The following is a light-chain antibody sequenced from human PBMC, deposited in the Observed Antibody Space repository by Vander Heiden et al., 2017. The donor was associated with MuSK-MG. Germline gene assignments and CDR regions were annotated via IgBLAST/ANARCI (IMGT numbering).Light chain of an antibody. CDR2: HAS. CDR3: QQYGSSPPIT. J-gene: IGKJ5*01. V-gene: IGKV3-20*01. Sequence: EILLTQSPGTLSLSPGERATLSCRASQSVSSNYLAWYQQKFGQAPRLVIYHASSRATGIPDRFSGSGSGTDFTLTISRVEPEDFAVYFCQQYGSSPPITFGQGTRLEIK. CDR1: QSVSSNY.